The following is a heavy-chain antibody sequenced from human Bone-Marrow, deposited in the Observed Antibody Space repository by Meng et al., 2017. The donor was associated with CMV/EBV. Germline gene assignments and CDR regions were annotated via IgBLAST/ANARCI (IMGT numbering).Heavy chain of an antibody. CDR2: IHHTGST. V-gene: IGHV4-39*06. CDR3: ARHTSAWYRPGYYFDY. Sequence: SETLSLTCTVSGDSISSNTYYWGWIRQPPGKGLEWIASIHHTGSTYYNPSLTSRVTMSVDRSKNHFPLKLNSVTAADTAVYYCARHTSAWYRPGYYFDYWGQGTLVTVSS. D-gene: IGHD6-13*01. CDR1: GDSISSNTYY. J-gene: IGHJ4*02.